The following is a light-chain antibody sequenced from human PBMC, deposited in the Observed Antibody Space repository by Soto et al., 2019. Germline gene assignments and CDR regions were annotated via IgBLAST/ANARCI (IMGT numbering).Light chain of an antibody. CDR3: HQYSNLPVT. J-gene: IGKJ4*01. Sequence: ERVLTHSQRTLSLSKPQGCTLXRRASQSVGSYLAWYQHKPGQAPRLLIYGASKRATGIPDRFSGSGSGTDFTLTISRLEPEDFAVYYCHQYSNLPVTFGGGTKV. V-gene: IGKV3-20*01. CDR2: GAS. CDR1: QSVGSY.